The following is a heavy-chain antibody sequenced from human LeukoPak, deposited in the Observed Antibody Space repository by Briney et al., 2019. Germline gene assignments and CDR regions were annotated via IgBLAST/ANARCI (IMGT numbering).Heavy chain of an antibody. CDR2: ISSSSSTI. Sequence: GGSLRLSCAASGFAFSSYSMNWVRQAPGKGLEWVSYISSSSSTIYYADSVKGRFTISRDNAKNSLYLQMNSLRAEDTAVYYCARVDHITMVRGVIISGMDVWGQGTTVTVSS. D-gene: IGHD3-10*01. V-gene: IGHV3-48*04. J-gene: IGHJ6*02. CDR3: ARVDHITMVRGVIISGMDV. CDR1: GFAFSSYS.